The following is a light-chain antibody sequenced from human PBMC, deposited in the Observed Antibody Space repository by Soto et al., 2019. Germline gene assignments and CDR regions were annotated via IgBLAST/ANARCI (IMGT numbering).Light chain of an antibody. J-gene: IGKJ4*01. CDR2: AAS. Sequence: DIQMNQSPSSLSASVGDRVTITCRASQSISNYLNWYQQKPGKAPKLLIYAASSLQSGVPSRFSGSGSGTDFTLTISSLQPEDFATYYCQQSYSAPLTFGGGTKVDIK. V-gene: IGKV1-39*01. CDR1: QSISNY. CDR3: QQSYSAPLT.